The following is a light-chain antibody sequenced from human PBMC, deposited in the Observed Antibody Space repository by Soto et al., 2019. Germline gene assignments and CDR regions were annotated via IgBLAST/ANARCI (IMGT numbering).Light chain of an antibody. CDR3: QQSYSTPLT. CDR2: AAS. CDR1: QTISNY. J-gene: IGKJ4*01. Sequence: DIQMTQSPSSLSASVGDRVTIACRASQTISNYLNWYQQKPGKAPNLLIYAASSLQSGVPSRFSGSGSGTDFTLTIINLQPEDFATYYCQQSYSTPLTFGGGTKVEIK. V-gene: IGKV1-39*01.